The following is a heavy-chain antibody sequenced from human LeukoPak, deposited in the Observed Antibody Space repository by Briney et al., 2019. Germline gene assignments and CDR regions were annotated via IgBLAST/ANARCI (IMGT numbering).Heavy chain of an antibody. D-gene: IGHD6-13*01. CDR3: ARVSSSSWWALDY. Sequence: GGSLRLSCAASGFTFDDYAMHWDRQAPGKGLEWVSGISWNSGSIGYADSVKGRFTISRDNAKNSLYLQMNSLRAEDTAVYYCARVSSSSWWALDYWGQGTLVTVSS. CDR1: GFTFDDYA. V-gene: IGHV3-9*01. CDR2: ISWNSGSI. J-gene: IGHJ4*02.